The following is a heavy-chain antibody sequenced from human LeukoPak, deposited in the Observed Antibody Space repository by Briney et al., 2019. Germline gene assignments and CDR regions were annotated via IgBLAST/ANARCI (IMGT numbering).Heavy chain of an antibody. CDR2: IIPIFGIA. D-gene: IGHD3-10*02. Sequence: SVKVSCKASGGTFSSYAISWVRQAPGQGLERMGRIIPIFGIANYAQKFQGRVTITADKSTSTAYMELSSLRSEDTAVYYCARALVRGVMFYYYYGMDVWGQGTTVTVSS. J-gene: IGHJ6*02. CDR3: ARALVRGVMFYYYYGMDV. CDR1: GGTFSSYA. V-gene: IGHV1-69*04.